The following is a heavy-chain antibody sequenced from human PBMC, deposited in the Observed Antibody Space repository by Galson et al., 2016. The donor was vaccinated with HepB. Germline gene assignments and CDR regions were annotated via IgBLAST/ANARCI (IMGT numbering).Heavy chain of an antibody. Sequence: SLRLSCAASGFSFSHYAIDWVRQAPGKGLEYVSGISSNGGSTYYADSVKGRFTISRDNSKNTLYLQMNSLREEDTAVYYCVKDTHDYIWGVFDYWGQGTLVTVSS. CDR1: GFSFSHYA. CDR2: ISSNGGST. V-gene: IGHV3-64D*06. D-gene: IGHD3-16*01. CDR3: VKDTHDYIWGVFDY. J-gene: IGHJ4*02.